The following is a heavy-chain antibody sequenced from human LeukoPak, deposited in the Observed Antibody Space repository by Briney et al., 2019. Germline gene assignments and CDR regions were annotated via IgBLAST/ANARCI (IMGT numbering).Heavy chain of an antibody. CDR2: IYYNGRT. Sequence: SETLSLTCAVSGASVSSSTYSWSWIRQPPGKGLEWIAYIYYNGRTTYNPSLKSRVTISVDTSKNQFSLKLTSVTAADTAVYYCARDKGLPQAFDLWGQGTMVTVSS. CDR3: ARDKGLPQAFDL. CDR1: GASVSSSTYS. J-gene: IGHJ3*01. D-gene: IGHD5/OR15-5a*01. V-gene: IGHV4-61*01.